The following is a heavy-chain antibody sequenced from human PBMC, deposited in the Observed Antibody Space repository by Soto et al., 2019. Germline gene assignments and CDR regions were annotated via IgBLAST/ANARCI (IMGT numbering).Heavy chain of an antibody. J-gene: IGHJ4*02. D-gene: IGHD6-19*01. V-gene: IGHV4-59*01. Sequence: PSETLSLTCTVAGGSISRYYWSWIRQPPGKGLEWIGCFYYSGSTNYNPSLKSRVTISVDTSKKQFSLKLSSVTAADTAVYYCARGGWKLFDYWGQGTLVTVS. CDR1: GGSISRYY. CDR2: FYYSGST. CDR3: ARGGWKLFDY.